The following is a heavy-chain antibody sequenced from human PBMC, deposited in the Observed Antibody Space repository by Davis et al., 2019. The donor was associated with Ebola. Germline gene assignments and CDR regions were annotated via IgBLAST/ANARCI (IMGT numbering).Heavy chain of an antibody. CDR3: AREGRGGSYYYGMDV. CDR1: GYTFTRYY. V-gene: IGHV1-46*01. CDR2: INPSGGST. Sequence: ASVTVSCQASGYTFTRYYMHWVRQAPGQGLEWMGIINPSGGSTSYAKKFQGRVTMTRDTSTSTVYMELSSLRSEERAGYYCAREGRGGSYYYGMDVWGQGTTVTVSS. D-gene: IGHD1-26*01. J-gene: IGHJ6*02.